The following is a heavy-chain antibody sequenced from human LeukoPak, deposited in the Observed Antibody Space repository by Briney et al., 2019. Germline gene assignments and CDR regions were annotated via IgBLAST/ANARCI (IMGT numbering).Heavy chain of an antibody. D-gene: IGHD6-6*01. CDR2: IIPIFGTA. Sequence: SVKVSCKASGGTFSSYAISWVRQAPGQGLEWMGGIIPIFGTANYAQKFQGRVTITTDESTSTAYMELSSLRSEDTAVYYCARVGAPYSSSPGHAFDIWGQGTMVTASS. CDR3: ARVGAPYSSSPGHAFDI. CDR1: GGTFSSYA. V-gene: IGHV1-69*05. J-gene: IGHJ3*02.